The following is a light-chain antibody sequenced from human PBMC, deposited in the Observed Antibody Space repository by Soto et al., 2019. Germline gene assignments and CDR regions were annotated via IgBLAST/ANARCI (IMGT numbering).Light chain of an antibody. Sequence: DIQMTQSPSTLSAFVGDRVTITCRASQTIYNWLAWYQQKPGKAPKLLIYRASTLESGVPSRFSGSGSGTEFTLTISSLQPDDFATYYCQQYSTYGTFGQGTKVEIK. CDR2: RAS. V-gene: IGKV1-5*03. J-gene: IGKJ1*01. CDR3: QQYSTYGT. CDR1: QTIYNW.